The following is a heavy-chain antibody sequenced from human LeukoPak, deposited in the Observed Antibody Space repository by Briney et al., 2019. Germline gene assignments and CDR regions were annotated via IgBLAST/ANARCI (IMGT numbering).Heavy chain of an antibody. Sequence: GGPLRLSCAASGFFFNDYYMSWIRQAPGKGLEWVAYVSGSGGNLYYADSVQGRFTISRHNVKKSLYLQMDNLRVDDTAVYYCARGVAKISWGQGTLVTVSS. J-gene: IGHJ5*02. CDR3: ARGVAKIS. V-gene: IGHV3-11*01. CDR2: VSGSGGNL. D-gene: IGHD5-12*01. CDR1: GFFFNDYY.